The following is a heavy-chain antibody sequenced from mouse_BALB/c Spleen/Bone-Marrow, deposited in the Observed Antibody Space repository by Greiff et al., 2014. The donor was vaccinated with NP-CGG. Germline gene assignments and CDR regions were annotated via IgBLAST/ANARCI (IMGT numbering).Heavy chain of an antibody. D-gene: IGHD3-1*01. CDR1: GFTFSYYA. J-gene: IGHJ2*01. Sequence: EVQVVESGGGLVKPGGSLKLSCAASGFTFSYYAMSWVRQSPEKSLEWVAEISSGGSYTYYPDTVTGRFTISRDDAKNTLYLEMSSLRSEDTAMYYCARDSSGYFDYWGQGTTLTVSS. CDR3: ARDSSGYFDY. V-gene: IGHV5-9-4*01. CDR2: ISSGGSYT.